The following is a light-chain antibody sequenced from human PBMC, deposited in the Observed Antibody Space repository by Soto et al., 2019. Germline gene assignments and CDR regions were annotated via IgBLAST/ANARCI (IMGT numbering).Light chain of an antibody. Sequence: DIQMTQSPSSLSASVGDRVTITCRASQSISSYLNWYQQKPGKAPKLLIYAASSLQSGVTSRFSGSGSGTEFTRTIRSLQPEDFATYYCQQSYSTPLTFGGGTKVEIK. CDR3: QQSYSTPLT. CDR1: QSISSY. CDR2: AAS. J-gene: IGKJ4*01. V-gene: IGKV1-39*01.